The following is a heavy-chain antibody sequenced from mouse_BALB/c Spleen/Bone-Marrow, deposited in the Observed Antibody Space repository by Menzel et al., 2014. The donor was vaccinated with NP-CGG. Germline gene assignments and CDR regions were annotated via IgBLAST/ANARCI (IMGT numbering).Heavy chain of an antibody. CDR2: ISNLAYSI. CDR3: ARALAYGSSFDY. J-gene: IGHJ2*01. CDR1: GFTFSDYG. D-gene: IGHD1-1*01. V-gene: IGHV5-15*02. Sequence: EVMLVESGGGLVQPGGSRKLSCAASGFTFSDYGMAWVRQAPGKGPEWVAFISNLAYSIYYTDTVTGRFTISRENAKNTLYLEMSSLRSEDTDMYYCARALAYGSSFDYWGPGTTLTVSS.